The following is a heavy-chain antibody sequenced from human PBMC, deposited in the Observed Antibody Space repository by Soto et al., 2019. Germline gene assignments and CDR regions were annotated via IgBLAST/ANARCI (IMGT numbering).Heavy chain of an antibody. J-gene: IGHJ4*02. CDR2: ISGGGGDT. CDR3: AKRPGYSSSWYYFDS. CDR1: GFTFSFYA. D-gene: IGHD6-13*01. Sequence: EVQLLESGGGLVQPGGSLRLSCAASGFTFSFYALSWVRQAPGKGLEWVSAISGGGGDTYYADSVKGRFTISRDNSKNTLSLQMNSLRAEDTAVYYCAKRPGYSSSWYYFDSWGQGTLVTVSS. V-gene: IGHV3-23*01.